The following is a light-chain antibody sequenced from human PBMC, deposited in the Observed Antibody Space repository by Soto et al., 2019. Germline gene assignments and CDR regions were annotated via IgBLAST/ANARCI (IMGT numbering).Light chain of an antibody. J-gene: IGKJ1*01. Sequence: DIQMTQSPSSLSASVGARVTITSRASQSISRWLAWYQEKPGKAPKVLIYDASNLESGVPSRFSGSGSGTEFTLTISRLHPDDFATYYCQQYSSYWTLGQGTKVDIK. CDR1: QSISRW. CDR2: DAS. V-gene: IGKV1-5*01. CDR3: QQYSSYWT.